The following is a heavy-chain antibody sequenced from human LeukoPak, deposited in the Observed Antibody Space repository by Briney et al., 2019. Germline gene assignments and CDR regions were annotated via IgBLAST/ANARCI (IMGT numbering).Heavy chain of an antibody. J-gene: IGHJ4*02. Sequence: SVKVSCKASGGTFSSYAISWVRQAPGQGLEWMGGIIPIFGTAHYAQKFQGRVTITTDESTSTAYMELSSLRSEDTAVYYCAREVGRGSSSSFDYWGQGTLVTVSS. CDR1: GGTFSSYA. CDR3: AREVGRGSSSSFDY. D-gene: IGHD6-13*01. V-gene: IGHV1-69*05. CDR2: IIPIFGTA.